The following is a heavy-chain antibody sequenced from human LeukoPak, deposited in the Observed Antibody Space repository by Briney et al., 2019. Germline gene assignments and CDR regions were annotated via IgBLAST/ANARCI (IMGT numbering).Heavy chain of an antibody. V-gene: IGHV4-59*01. Sequence: PSETLPLTCTVSGGSISSSYWSWIRQPPGRGLEWIGYTSHSGSTNYKPSLKSRVSISVDTSKNQFSLKLTSVTAADTAMYYCARGYYDARDDSNPFDIWGQGTMVTVSS. CDR1: GGSISSSY. J-gene: IGHJ3*02. CDR3: ARGYYDARDDSNPFDI. D-gene: IGHD3-22*01. CDR2: TSHSGST.